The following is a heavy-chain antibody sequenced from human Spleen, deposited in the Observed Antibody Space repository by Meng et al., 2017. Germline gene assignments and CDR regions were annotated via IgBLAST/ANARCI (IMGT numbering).Heavy chain of an antibody. J-gene: IGHJ5*02. CDR3: AREYSTSWSRLFDP. Sequence: SCTVSGGSISSGSDCWSWIRQPAGKGLEWTGRFCIGGSTNYNPSLKSRVTISVDTSKNHFSLKLSSVTAADTAVYYCAREYSTSWSRLFDPWGQGILVTVSS. CDR1: GGSISSGSDC. CDR2: FCIGGST. D-gene: IGHD2-2*01. V-gene: IGHV4-61*02.